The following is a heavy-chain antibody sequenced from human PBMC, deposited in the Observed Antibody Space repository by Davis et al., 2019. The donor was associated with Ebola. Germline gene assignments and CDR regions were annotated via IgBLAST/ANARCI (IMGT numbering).Heavy chain of an antibody. J-gene: IGHJ6*02. D-gene: IGHD5-18*01. CDR3: ARGHTYGSMVYGMDV. Sequence: SETLSPTCTPPGGSISSSSYYWGWIRQPPGKGLEWIGNNYYSGNTYYKPSLKSRVTIFVDRSKNQFSLKLSSVTAADTAVYYCARGHTYGSMVYGMDVWGQGTTVTVSS. CDR2: NYYSGNT. CDR1: GGSISSSSYY. V-gene: IGHV4-39*01.